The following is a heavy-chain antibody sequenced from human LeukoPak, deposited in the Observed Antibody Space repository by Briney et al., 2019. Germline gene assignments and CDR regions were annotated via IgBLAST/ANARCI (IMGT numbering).Heavy chain of an antibody. CDR1: GGSISSSSYY. CDR3: ATHSGGY. D-gene: IGHD3-16*01. V-gene: IGHV4-39*07. J-gene: IGHJ4*02. CDR2: IYYSGST. Sequence: PSETLSLTCTVSGGSISSSSYYWGWIRQPPGKGLEWIGSIYYSGSTYYNPSLKSRVTISVDTSKNQFSLKLSSVTAADTAVYYYATHSGGYWGQGTLVTVSS.